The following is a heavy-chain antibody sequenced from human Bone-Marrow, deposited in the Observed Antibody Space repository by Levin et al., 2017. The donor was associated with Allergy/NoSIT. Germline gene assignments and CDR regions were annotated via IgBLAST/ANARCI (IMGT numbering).Heavy chain of an antibody. D-gene: IGHD3-10*01. CDR2: ITSDGSNK. CDR1: GFTFSSNG. Sequence: GGSLRLSCAASGFTFSSNGMHWIRQAPGKGLEWVAVITSDGSNKYYADSVKGRFTISRDNSKNTLYLQMSSLRAEDTAVYYCAKDMDGMVRGVIINRLFDYWGQGTLVTVSS. J-gene: IGHJ4*02. CDR3: AKDMDGMVRGVIINRLFDY. V-gene: IGHV3-30*18.